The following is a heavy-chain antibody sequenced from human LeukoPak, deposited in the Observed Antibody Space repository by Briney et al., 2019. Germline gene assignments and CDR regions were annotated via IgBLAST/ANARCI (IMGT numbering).Heavy chain of an antibody. CDR1: GFTVSSNY. CDR3: ARVSGLEMATLRY. Sequence: GGSLRLSCAASGFTVSSNYMSWVRQAPGKGLEWVSVIYSGGSTYYADSMKGRFTISRDNSKNTLYLQMNSLRAEDTAVYYCARVSGLEMATLRYWGQGTLVTVSS. D-gene: IGHD5-24*01. V-gene: IGHV3-53*01. CDR2: IYSGGST. J-gene: IGHJ4*02.